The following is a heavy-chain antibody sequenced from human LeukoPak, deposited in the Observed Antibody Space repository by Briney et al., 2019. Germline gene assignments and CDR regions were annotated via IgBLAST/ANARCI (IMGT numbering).Heavy chain of an antibody. D-gene: IGHD6-13*01. CDR2: IYSGGST. CDR1: GFTVSSNY. CDR3: ARSRYGTTWSSSWEFDY. Sequence: GGSLTLSCAVSGFTVSSNYMNWVSQAPGKGLEWVSVIYSGGSTCYADSVKGRFTIARYNSKNTLYLQMNSLRAEDTAVYYCARSRYGTTWSSSWEFDYWGQGTLVTVSS. J-gene: IGHJ4*02. V-gene: IGHV3-66*01.